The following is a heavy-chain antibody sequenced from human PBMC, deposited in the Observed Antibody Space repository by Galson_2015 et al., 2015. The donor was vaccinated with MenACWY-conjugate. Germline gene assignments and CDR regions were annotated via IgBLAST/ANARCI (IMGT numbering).Heavy chain of an antibody. CDR3: ARDYVSGTYYMGWFDP. CDR1: RISFRTYN. CDR2: ISSTSTTI. J-gene: IGHJ5*02. D-gene: IGHD3-10*01. Sequence: SLRLSCAASRISFRTYNMNWVRQAPGKGLEWVSYISSTSTTIYYADSVKGRFTISRDNAKNSLYLQMNSLRDEDTAVYYCARDYVSGTYYMGWFDPWGQGTLVTVSS. V-gene: IGHV3-48*02.